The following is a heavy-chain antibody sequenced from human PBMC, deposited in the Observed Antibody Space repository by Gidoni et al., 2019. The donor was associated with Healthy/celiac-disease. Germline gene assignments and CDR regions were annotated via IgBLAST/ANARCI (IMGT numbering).Heavy chain of an antibody. CDR2: ISAYNGNT. V-gene: IGHV1-18*01. D-gene: IGHD4-4*01. J-gene: IGHJ5*02. Sequence: QVQLVQSGAEGKKPGASVKASCKASGYTRTSYGISWGRQAPGQGLEWMGWISAYNGNTNYAQKLQGRVTMTTDTSTSTAYMDLMILRADDTAVYYCARTFGSNYRCFDPWGQGTLVTVSS. CDR3: ARTFGSNYRCFDP. CDR1: GYTRTSYG.